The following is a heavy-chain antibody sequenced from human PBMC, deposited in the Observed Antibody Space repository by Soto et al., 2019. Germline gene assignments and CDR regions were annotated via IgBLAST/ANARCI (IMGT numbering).Heavy chain of an antibody. D-gene: IGHD6-13*01. CDR1: GFTFSSYS. J-gene: IGHJ5*02. Sequence: GGSLRLSCAASGFTFSSYSMNWVRQAPGKGLEWVSYISSSSSTIYYADSVKGRFTISRDNAKNSLYLQMNSLRAEDTAVYYCAGQGGSRLNSFDPWGQGTLVTVSS. CDR3: AGQGGSRLNSFDP. V-gene: IGHV3-48*01. CDR2: ISSSSSTI.